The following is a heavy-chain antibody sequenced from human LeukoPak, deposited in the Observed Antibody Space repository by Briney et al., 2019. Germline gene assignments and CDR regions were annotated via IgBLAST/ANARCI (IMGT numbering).Heavy chain of an antibody. D-gene: IGHD2-21*02. V-gene: IGHV4-34*01. CDR3: ARHNIVVVTGWFDP. J-gene: IGHJ5*02. Sequence: SETLSLTCAVYGGSFSGYYWSWIRQPPGKGLEWIGEINHSGSTNYNPSLKSRVTISVVTSKNQFSLKLSSVTAADTAVYYCARHNIVVVTGWFDPWGQGTLVTVSS. CDR1: GGSFSGYY. CDR2: INHSGST.